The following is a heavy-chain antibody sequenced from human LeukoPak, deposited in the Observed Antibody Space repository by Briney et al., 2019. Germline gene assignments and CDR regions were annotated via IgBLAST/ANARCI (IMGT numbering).Heavy chain of an antibody. CDR3: ARDSDHLAFDL. CDR1: GFTFSSNG. V-gene: IGHV3-33*01. CDR2: IWYDGSNK. Sequence: GGSLRLSCAASGFTFSSNGMHWVRQAPGKGLEWVAVIWYDGSNKYYADSVKGRFTISRDNSKNTLYLQMNSLRAEDTAVYYCARDSDHLAFDLWGRGTLVTVSS. D-gene: IGHD1-14*01. J-gene: IGHJ2*01.